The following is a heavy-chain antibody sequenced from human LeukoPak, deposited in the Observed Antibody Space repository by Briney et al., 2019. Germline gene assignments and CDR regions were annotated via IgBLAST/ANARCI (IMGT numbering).Heavy chain of an antibody. CDR2: IYTSGST. CDR1: GGSISSYY. D-gene: IGHD3-22*01. J-gene: IGHJ4*02. CDR3: AADGDSSGYAGVVFDY. V-gene: IGHV4-4*07. Sequence: PSETLSLTCTVSGGSISSYYWSWIRQPAGKGLEWIGRIYTSGSTNYNPSLKSRVTMSVDTSKNQFSLKLSSVTAADTAVYYCAADGDSSGYAGVVFDYWGQGTLVTVSS.